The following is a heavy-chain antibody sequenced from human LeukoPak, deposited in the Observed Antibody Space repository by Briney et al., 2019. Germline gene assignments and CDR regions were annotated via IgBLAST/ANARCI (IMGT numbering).Heavy chain of an antibody. CDR2: INPILGTA. Sequence: ASVKVSCKASGGTFSSYAISWVRQAPGQGLEWMGGINPILGTANYAQKFQGRVTITADKSTSTAYMELSSLRSEDTAVYYCARDRGEYYYYGSGSYLAPFDYWGRGTLVTVSS. CDR1: GGTFSSYA. CDR3: ARDRGEYYYYGSGSYLAPFDY. V-gene: IGHV1-69*10. D-gene: IGHD3-10*01. J-gene: IGHJ4*02.